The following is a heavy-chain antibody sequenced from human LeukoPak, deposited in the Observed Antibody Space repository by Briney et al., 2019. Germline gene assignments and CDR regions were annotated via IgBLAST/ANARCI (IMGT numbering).Heavy chain of an antibody. CDR2: ISSGSDTI. Sequence: GGPLRLSCAASGFTFSTYSMNWVRQAPGKGLEWISYISSGSDTIYYADSVKGRFTISRDSAKNSLYLQMNSLRAEDTAVYYCARRLDYWGQGTLVTVSS. CDR3: ARRLDY. D-gene: IGHD2-21*02. V-gene: IGHV3-48*01. CDR1: GFTFSTYS. J-gene: IGHJ4*02.